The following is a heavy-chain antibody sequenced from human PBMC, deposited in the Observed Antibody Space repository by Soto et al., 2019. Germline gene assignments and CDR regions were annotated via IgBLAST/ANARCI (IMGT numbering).Heavy chain of an antibody. V-gene: IGHV4-4*07. J-gene: IGHJ5*02. D-gene: IGHD1-1*01. CDR3: VRDGTKTLRDWFDP. CDR2: IYATGPT. Sequence: LSLTCTVSGASISGFYWSWIRKSAGKGLAWIGRIYATGPTDYNPSLKRRVMISVDTSKKQFSLKLRSVTAADTAVYYCVRDGTKTLRDWFDPWGQGISVTSPQ. CDR1: GASISGFY.